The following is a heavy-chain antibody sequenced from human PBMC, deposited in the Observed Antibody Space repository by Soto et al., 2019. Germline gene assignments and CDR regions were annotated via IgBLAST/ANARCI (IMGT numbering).Heavy chain of an antibody. CDR1: GYSFTSYW. J-gene: IGHJ3*02. V-gene: IGHV5-51*01. Sequence: GESLKISCKGSGYSFTSYWIGWVRQMPGKGLEWMGIIYPGDSDTRYSPSFQGQVTTSADKSISTAYLQWSSLKASDTAMYYCASPRGVMGATALDAFDIWGQGTMVTVSS. D-gene: IGHD1-26*01. CDR3: ASPRGVMGATALDAFDI. CDR2: IYPGDSDT.